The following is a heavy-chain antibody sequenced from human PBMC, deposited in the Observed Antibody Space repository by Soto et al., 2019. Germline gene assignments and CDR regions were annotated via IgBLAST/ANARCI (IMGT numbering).Heavy chain of an antibody. CDR1: GYTFTSYG. CDR3: ARDKGCSSTSCPHWAYYYYYYYMDV. J-gene: IGHJ6*03. CDR2: ISPNSGNT. D-gene: IGHD2-2*01. Sequence: ASVKVSCKASGYTFTSYGISWVRQAPGQGLEWMGWISPNSGNTGYAQKLRGRVTMTRNTSISTAYMELSSLRSEDTAVYYCARDKGCSSTSCPHWAYYYYYYYMDVWGKGTTVTVSS. V-gene: IGHV1-8*02.